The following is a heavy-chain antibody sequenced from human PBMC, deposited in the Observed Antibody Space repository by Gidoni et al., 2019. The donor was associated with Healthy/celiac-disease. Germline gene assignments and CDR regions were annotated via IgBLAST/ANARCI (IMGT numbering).Heavy chain of an antibody. J-gene: IGHJ4*02. V-gene: IGHV3-23*01. CDR2: ISGRGGST. D-gene: IGHD3-10*01. CDR1: GSTFRSEA. Sequence: EVQLLVSGGGLVQPGGSLSLSCAASGSTFRSEAMSWVRQAPGKGLEVVSAISGRGGSTYYADAVKGRFTISRDNSKNTLYLQMNSLRAEDTAVYYCAKVNLFNKGYFDYWGQGTLVTVSS. CDR3: AKVNLFNKGYFDY.